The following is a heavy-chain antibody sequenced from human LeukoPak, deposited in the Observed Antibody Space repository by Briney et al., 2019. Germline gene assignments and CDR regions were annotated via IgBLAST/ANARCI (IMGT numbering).Heavy chain of an antibody. CDR1: GFTVSSNY. D-gene: IGHD5-18*01. V-gene: IGHV3-53*01. Sequence: GGSLRLSCAASGFTVSSNYMSWVRQAPGKGLEWVSVIYSGGSTYYADSVKGRFTISRDNSKNTLYLQMNSLRAEDTAVYYCARDGKYSYGSLDYWGQGTLVTVSS. J-gene: IGHJ4*02. CDR3: ARDGKYSYGSLDY. CDR2: IYSGGST.